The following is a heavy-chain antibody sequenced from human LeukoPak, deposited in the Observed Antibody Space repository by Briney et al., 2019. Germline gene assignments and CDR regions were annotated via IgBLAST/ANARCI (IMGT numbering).Heavy chain of an antibody. CDR2: IIPIFGTA. V-gene: IGHV1-69*06. CDR3: ARVPTVTYYYYMDV. Sequence: SVKVSCKASGGTFSSYAISWVRQAPGQGLEWMGGIIPIFGTANYAQKFQGRVTITADKSTSTAYMELSSLRSDDTAVYYCARVPTVTYYYYMDVWGKGTTVTVSS. D-gene: IGHD4-11*01. CDR1: GGTFSSYA. J-gene: IGHJ6*03.